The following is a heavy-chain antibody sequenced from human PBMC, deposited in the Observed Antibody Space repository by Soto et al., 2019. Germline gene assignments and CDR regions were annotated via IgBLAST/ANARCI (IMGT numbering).Heavy chain of an antibody. Sequence: EVQLVESGGGLVQPGGSLRLSCAASGFTFSNYDMHWVRQVTGKGLEWVSAIGTAGDTYYQGSVKGRLTISRENAENSLYLQMNSLRAEDTAVYYCARDGDRQKKNYGLDVLGPGTAVTVSS. D-gene: IGHD3-10*01. J-gene: IGHJ6*02. CDR1: GFTFSNYD. CDR2: IGTAGDT. V-gene: IGHV3-13*01. CDR3: ARDGDRQKKNYGLDV.